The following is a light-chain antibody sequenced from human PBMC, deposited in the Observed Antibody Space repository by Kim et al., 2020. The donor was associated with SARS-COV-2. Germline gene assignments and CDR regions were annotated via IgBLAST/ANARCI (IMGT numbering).Light chain of an antibody. CDR2: EDY. Sequence: NFMLTQPHSVSGSPEKTVTISCTRSGGSIASNYVQWYQQRPGSAPTTVIYEDYQRPSGVLDRFSGSIDSSSNSASLTISGLRTEDEADYYCQSYDSSSWVFGGGTQLTVL. CDR1: GGSIASNY. J-gene: IGLJ3*02. CDR3: QSYDSSSWV. V-gene: IGLV6-57*04.